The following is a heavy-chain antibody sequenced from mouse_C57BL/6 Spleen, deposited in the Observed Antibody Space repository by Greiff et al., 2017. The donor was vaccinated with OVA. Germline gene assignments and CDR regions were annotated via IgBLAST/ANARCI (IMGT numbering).Heavy chain of an antibody. J-gene: IGHJ3*01. CDR3: ASWRGNWGFAY. Sequence: EVQLQQSGPELVKPGASVKIPCKASGYTFTDYNMDWVKQSHGKSLEWIGDINPNNGGTIYNQKFKGKATLTVDKSSSTAYMELRSLTSEDTAVYYCASWRGNWGFAYWGQGTLVTVSA. CDR2: INPNNGGT. V-gene: IGHV1-18*01. CDR1: GYTFTDYN. D-gene: IGHD4-1*01.